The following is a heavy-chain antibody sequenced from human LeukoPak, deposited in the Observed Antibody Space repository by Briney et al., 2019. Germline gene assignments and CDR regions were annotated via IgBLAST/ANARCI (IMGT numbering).Heavy chain of an antibody. J-gene: IGHJ4*02. Sequence: PGGSLRLSWAASGXTFSSYWVHWVRQAPGKGLVLVSRINSDGSSTSYADSVKGRFTISRDNAKNTLYLQMNSLRAEDTAVYYCARASSGCFDYWGQGTLVTVSS. CDR1: GXTFSSYW. V-gene: IGHV3-74*01. D-gene: IGHD6-19*01. CDR3: ARASSGCFDY. CDR2: INSDGSST.